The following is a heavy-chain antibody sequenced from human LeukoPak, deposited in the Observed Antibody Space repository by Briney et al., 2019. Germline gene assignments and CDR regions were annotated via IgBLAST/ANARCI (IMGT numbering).Heavy chain of an antibody. CDR1: GYTFTSYG. CDR3: ARGHSYDSSGYYLYLYYFDY. J-gene: IGHJ4*02. CDR2: ISAYNGNT. Sequence: EASVKVSCKASGYTFTSYGISWVRQAPGQGLEWMGWISAYNGNTNYAQKLQGRVTMTTDTSTSTAYMELRSLRSDDTAVYYCARGHSYDSSGYYLYLYYFDYWGQGTLVTVSS. D-gene: IGHD3-22*01. V-gene: IGHV1-18*01.